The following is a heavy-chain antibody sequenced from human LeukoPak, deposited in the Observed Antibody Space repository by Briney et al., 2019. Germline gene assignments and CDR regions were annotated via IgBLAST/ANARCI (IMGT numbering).Heavy chain of an antibody. D-gene: IGHD3-10*02. CDR2: IHYSGST. V-gene: IGHV4-59*08. J-gene: IGHJ4*02. Sequence: SETLSLTCTVSGGSISSYYWSWIRQPPGKGLEWIGYIHYSGSTNYNPSLKSRVTISVDASKNQFSLKLSSVTAADTAVYYCARSYFRGSFYWGQGTLVTVSS. CDR1: GGSISSYY. CDR3: ARSYFRGSFY.